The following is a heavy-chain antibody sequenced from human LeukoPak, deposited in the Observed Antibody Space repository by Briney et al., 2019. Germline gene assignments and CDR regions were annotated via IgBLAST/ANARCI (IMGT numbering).Heavy chain of an antibody. CDR2: IKSKTDGGTT. Sequence: GGSLRLSCAASGFTFSNAWMSWGRQAPGKGVEWVGRIKSKTDGGTTDYAARVKGRFTISRDDSQNTLYLQMNSLKTEDTAVYYCTTDFGYSGYDRMRYYFDYWGQGTLVTVSS. CDR3: TTDFGYSGYDRMRYYFDY. J-gene: IGHJ4*02. D-gene: IGHD5-12*01. V-gene: IGHV3-15*01. CDR1: GFTFSNAW.